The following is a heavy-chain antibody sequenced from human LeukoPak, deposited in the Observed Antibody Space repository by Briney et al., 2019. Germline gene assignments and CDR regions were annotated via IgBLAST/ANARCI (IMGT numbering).Heavy chain of an antibody. J-gene: IGHJ4*02. CDR3: ASGWVGSSWPAPY. Sequence: PGGSLRLSCAASGFTFSSYSMNWVRQAPGKGLEWVSSISSSSSYIYYADSVKGRFTISRDNAKNSLYLQMNSLRDEDTAVYYCASGWVGSSWPAPYWGQGTLVTVSS. D-gene: IGHD6-13*01. CDR2: ISSSSSYI. V-gene: IGHV3-21*01. CDR1: GFTFSSYS.